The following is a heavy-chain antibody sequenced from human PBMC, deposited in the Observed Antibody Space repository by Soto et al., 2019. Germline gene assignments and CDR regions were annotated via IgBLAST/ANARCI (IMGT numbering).Heavy chain of an antibody. CDR3: AKDLGSPGITIFGVVIGAFDI. Sequence: PGGSLRLSCAASGFTFSSYSMNWVRQAPGKGLEWVSYISSSSSTIYYADSVKGRFTISRDNSKNTLYLQMNSLRAEDTAVYYCAKDLGSPGITIFGVVIGAFDIWGQGTMVTV. D-gene: IGHD3-3*01. J-gene: IGHJ3*02. CDR2: ISSSSSTI. CDR1: GFTFSSYS. V-gene: IGHV3-48*01.